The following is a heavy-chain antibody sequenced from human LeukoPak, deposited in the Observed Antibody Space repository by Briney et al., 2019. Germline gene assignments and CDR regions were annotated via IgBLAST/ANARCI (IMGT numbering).Heavy chain of an antibody. CDR2: IKSKTDGGTT. J-gene: IGHJ2*01. CDR1: GFTFSNAW. Sequence: TGESLRLSCAASGFTFSNAWMSWVRQAPGKGLEWVGRIKSKTDGGTTDYAAPVKGRFTISRDDSKNTLYLQMNSLKTEDTAVYYCTTTGYSSGWYGTRAWYFDLWGRGTLVTVSS. V-gene: IGHV3-15*01. D-gene: IGHD6-19*01. CDR3: TTTGYSSGWYGTRAWYFDL.